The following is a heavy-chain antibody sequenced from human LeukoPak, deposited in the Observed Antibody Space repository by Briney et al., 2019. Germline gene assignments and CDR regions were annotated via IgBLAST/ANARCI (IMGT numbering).Heavy chain of an antibody. CDR1: GGSISSSSYY. CDR3: ARLQYYYDSSGFFDY. CDR2: IYVGGST. V-gene: IGHV4-39*07. D-gene: IGHD3-22*01. Sequence: SETLSLACTVSGGSISSSSYYWGWIRQPPEKGLDWIGNIYVGGSTYYNPSLNSRVTLSLDTSRSQISLDLNSVTAADTAVYYCARLQYYYDSSGFFDYWGQGTVVTVSS. J-gene: IGHJ4*02.